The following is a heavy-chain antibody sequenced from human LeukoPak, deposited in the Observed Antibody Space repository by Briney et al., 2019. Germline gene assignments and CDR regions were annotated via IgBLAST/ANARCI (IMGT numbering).Heavy chain of an antibody. CDR3: ARDRGDILDAFDI. V-gene: IGHV1-18*01. CDR2: ISAYNGNT. CDR1: GGTFSSYA. J-gene: IGHJ3*02. Sequence: GASVKVSCKASGGTFSSYAISWVRQAPGQGLEWMGWISAYNGNTNYAQKLQGRVTMTTDTSTSTAYMELRSLRSDDTAVYYCARDRGDILDAFDIWGQGTMVTVSS. D-gene: IGHD2-15*01.